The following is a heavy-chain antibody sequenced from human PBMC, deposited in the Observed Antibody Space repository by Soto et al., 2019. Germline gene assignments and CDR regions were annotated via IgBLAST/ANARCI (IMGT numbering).Heavy chain of an antibody. CDR3: ARAYGDSTDAFDI. CDR2: IYSSGST. Sequence: SGSLRHTCAVSGSAISGSSRNWGRIRQPPGKGLEWIGSIYSSGSTYYNPSLKSRVTISVDTSKNQFSLKLSSVTAADTAVYYCARAYGDSTDAFDIWGQGTMVTVSS. CDR1: GSAISGSSRN. J-gene: IGHJ3*02. D-gene: IGHD4-17*01. V-gene: IGHV4-39*01.